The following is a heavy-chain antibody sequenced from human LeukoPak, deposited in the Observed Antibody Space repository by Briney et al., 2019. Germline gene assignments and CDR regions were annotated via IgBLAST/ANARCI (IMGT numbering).Heavy chain of an antibody. V-gene: IGHV4-59*01. CDR3: ARDVVFDY. D-gene: IGHD2-21*01. J-gene: IGHJ4*02. CDR2: IYTSGTT. CDR1: GSISSYY. Sequence: SETLSLTCTVSGSISSYYWSWIRQPPGKGLEWIGYIYTSGTTNYNPSLKSRVTISVDTSKNQFSLKLSSVTAADTAVYYCARDVVFDYWGQGTLVSVSS.